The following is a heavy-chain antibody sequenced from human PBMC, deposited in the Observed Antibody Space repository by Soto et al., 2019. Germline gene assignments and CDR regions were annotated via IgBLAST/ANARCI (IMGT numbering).Heavy chain of an antibody. CDR2: IYSGGST. D-gene: IGHD6-13*01. V-gene: IGHV3-53*01. CDR3: AREIEQQLVYVPFYYYYGMDV. J-gene: IGHJ6*02. Sequence: GGSLRLSCAASGFTVSSNYMSWVRQAPGKGLEWVSVIYSGGSTYYADSVKGRFTISRDNSKNTLYLQMNSLRAEDTAVYYCAREIEQQLVYVPFYYYYGMDVWGQGTTVTVSS. CDR1: GFTVSSNY.